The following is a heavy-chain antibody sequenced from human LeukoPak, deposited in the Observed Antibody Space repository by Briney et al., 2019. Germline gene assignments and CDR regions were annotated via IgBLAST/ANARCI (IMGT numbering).Heavy chain of an antibody. D-gene: IGHD3-10*01. CDR3: ARLYYGSGSYYDDY. V-gene: IGHV5-10-1*01. Sequence: GESLKISCKCSGYSFTSYWLSLVREMPGKGLEWVGRIDPSDSYTNSSHSFQGHVTISADKSISTAYLQWSSLKASDTAMYYCARLYYGSGSYYDDYWGQGTLVTVSS. CDR1: GYSFTSYW. J-gene: IGHJ4*02. CDR2: IDPSDSYT.